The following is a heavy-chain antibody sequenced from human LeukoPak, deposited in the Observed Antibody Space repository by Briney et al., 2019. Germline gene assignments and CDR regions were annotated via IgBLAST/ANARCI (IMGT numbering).Heavy chain of an antibody. CDR3: ARTSYSSSAY. Sequence: SETLSLTCAVYGGSFSGYYWSWIRQPPGKGLEWIGEINHSGSTNYNPSLKSRVTISVDTSKNQFSLKLSSVTAADTAVYYCARTSYSSSAYWGQGTLVTVSS. CDR2: INHSGST. D-gene: IGHD6-6*01. V-gene: IGHV4-34*01. J-gene: IGHJ4*02. CDR1: GGSFSGYY.